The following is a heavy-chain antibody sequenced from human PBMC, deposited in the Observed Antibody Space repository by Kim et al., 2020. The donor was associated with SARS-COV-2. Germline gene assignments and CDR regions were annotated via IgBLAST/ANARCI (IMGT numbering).Heavy chain of an antibody. J-gene: IGHJ6*02. Sequence: SVKVSCKASGGTFSSYAISWVRQAPGQGLEWMGGIIPIFGTANYAQKFQGRVTITADESTSTAYMELSSLRSEYTAVYYCARVLGIAAAIGFYGMDVWGQGTTVTVSS. CDR2: IIPIFGTA. CDR1: GGTFSSYA. CDR3: ARVLGIAAAIGFYGMDV. V-gene: IGHV1-69*13. D-gene: IGHD6-13*01.